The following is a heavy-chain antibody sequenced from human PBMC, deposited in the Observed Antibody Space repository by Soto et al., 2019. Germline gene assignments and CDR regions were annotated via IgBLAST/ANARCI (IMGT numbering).Heavy chain of an antibody. J-gene: IGHJ4*02. Sequence: SETLSLTCTVSGGSISSSSYYWGWIRQPPGKGLEWIGSIYYSGSTYYNPSLKSRVTISVDTSKNQFSLKLSSVTAADTAVYYCARRGGAAAGTAFDYWGQGTLVTVSS. D-gene: IGHD6-13*01. CDR2: IYYSGST. CDR1: GGSISSSSYY. CDR3: ARRGGAAAGTAFDY. V-gene: IGHV4-39*01.